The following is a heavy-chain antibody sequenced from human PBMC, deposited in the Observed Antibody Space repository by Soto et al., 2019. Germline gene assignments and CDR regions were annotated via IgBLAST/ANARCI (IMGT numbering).Heavy chain of an antibody. D-gene: IGHD6-6*01. V-gene: IGHV1-24*01. Sequence: SVKVSCKVSGYTLTELSMHWVRQAPGKGLEWMGGFDPEDGETIYAQKFQGRVTMTEDTSTDTAYMELSSLRSEDTAVYYCATVDRGSSSSFRDYWGQGTLVTVPQ. CDR2: FDPEDGET. CDR1: GYTLTELS. J-gene: IGHJ4*02. CDR3: ATVDRGSSSSFRDY.